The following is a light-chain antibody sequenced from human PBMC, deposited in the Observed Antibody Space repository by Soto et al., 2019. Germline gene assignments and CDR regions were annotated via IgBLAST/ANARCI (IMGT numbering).Light chain of an antibody. V-gene: IGKV1-27*01. CDR2: GIS. CDR3: QSYESAPYT. CDR1: QDINHY. J-gene: IGKJ2*01. Sequence: DIQMTQSPSSLSVSVGDRVTITCRASQDINHYLAWYQQRPGKAPNVLIYGISTLQPGVPFRFTGSGSGTQFTLTITSLQPEDVGTYYCQSYESAPYTFGQGTKLEI.